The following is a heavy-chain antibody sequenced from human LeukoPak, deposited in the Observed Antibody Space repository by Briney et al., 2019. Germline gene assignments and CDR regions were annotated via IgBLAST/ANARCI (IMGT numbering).Heavy chain of an antibody. V-gene: IGHV1-2*04. CDR1: GYTFTGYY. CDR2: INPNSGGT. Sequence: ASVKVSCKASGYTFTGYYMHWVRQAPGQGLEWMGWINPNSGGTNYAQKFQGWVTMTRDMSISTAYMELSRLRSDDTAVYYCAREGIVGATSFYYGMDVWGQGTTVTVSS. CDR3: AREGIVGATSFYYGMDV. J-gene: IGHJ6*02. D-gene: IGHD1-26*01.